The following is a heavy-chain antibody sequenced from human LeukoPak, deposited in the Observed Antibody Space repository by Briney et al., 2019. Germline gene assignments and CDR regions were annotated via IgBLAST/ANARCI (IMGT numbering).Heavy chain of an antibody. Sequence: AGGSLRLSCAASGFTFSSYSMNWVRQAPGKGLEWVSSISSSSSYIYYADSVKGRFTISRDNAKNSLYLQMNSLRAEDTAVYYCARPGYSSSWYLPVAPYAFDIWGQGTMVTVSS. CDR3: ARPGYSSSWYLPVAPYAFDI. V-gene: IGHV3-21*01. CDR1: GFTFSSYS. D-gene: IGHD6-13*01. J-gene: IGHJ3*02. CDR2: ISSSSSYI.